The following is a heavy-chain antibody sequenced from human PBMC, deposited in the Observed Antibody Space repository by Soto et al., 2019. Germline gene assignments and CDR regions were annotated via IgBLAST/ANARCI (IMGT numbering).Heavy chain of an antibody. J-gene: IGHJ4*02. D-gene: IGHD3-16*01. CDR2: ISGSGAST. V-gene: IGHV3-23*01. CDR1: GFTFNKYA. Sequence: PGGSLRLSCVASGFTFNKYALAWVRQAPGKGLEWVSAISGSGASTYDADSVKGRFTISRDNSNNTLYLQMNSLRAEDTAVYYCAKTTGVTPVITSFEHWGQGTPVTVSS. CDR3: AKTTGVTPVITSFEH.